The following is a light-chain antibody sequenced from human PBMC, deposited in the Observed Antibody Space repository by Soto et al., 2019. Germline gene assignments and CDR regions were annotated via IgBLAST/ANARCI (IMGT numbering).Light chain of an antibody. V-gene: IGKV1-5*03. Sequence: TLAESGANIDIVCCRASENITRYINWFQHKPGKAPKLLIYEASTLKSGVPARFSGSGSGTEFTLTISCLQSDDFTLYYCQRHSTCSEAFGGGTKVDIK. CDR1: ENITRY. CDR2: EAS. CDR3: QRHSTCSEA. J-gene: IGKJ4*01.